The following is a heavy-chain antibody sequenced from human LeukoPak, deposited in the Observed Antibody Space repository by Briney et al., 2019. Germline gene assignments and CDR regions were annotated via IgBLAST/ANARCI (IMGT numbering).Heavy chain of an antibody. CDR2: INPSGGST. J-gene: IGHJ6*02. Sequence: GASVKVSCKASGYTFTSYYMHWVRQAPGQGLEWMGIINPSGGSTNYAQKFQGRVTITADESTSTAYMELSSLRSEDTAVYYCARVGGPLPYYYYYGMDVWGQGTTVTVSS. CDR3: ARVGGPLPYYYYYGMDV. D-gene: IGHD2-15*01. CDR1: GYTFTSYY. V-gene: IGHV1-46*01.